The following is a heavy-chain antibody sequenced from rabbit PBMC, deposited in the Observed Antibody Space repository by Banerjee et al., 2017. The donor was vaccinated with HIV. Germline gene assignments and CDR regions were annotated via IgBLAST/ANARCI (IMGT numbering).Heavy chain of an antibody. CDR2: IYAGSSGST. D-gene: IGHD2-1*01. V-gene: IGHV1S45*01. J-gene: IGHJ6*01. Sequence: EESGGDLVQPEGSLTLTCKASGLDFSSSYWICWVRQAPGKGLEWIACIYAGSSGSTYYASWAKGRFTISKTSSTTVTLQMTSLTAADTATYFCARYGGDNYGMDLWGPGTLVTVS. CDR3: ARYGGDNYGMDL. CDR1: GLDFSSSYW.